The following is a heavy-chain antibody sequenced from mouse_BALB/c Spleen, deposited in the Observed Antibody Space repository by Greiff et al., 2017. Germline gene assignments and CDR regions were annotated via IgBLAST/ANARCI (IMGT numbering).Heavy chain of an antibody. CDR1: GYSITSDYA. J-gene: IGHJ4*01. CDR3: ARGGYGNRYAMDY. CDR2: ISYSGST. V-gene: IGHV3-2*02. D-gene: IGHD2-10*02. Sequence: EVQLQQSGPGLVKPSQSLSLTCTVTGYSITSDYAWNWIRQFPGNKLEWMGYISYSGSTSYNPSLKSRISITRDTSKNQFFLQLNSVTTEDTATYYCARGGYGNRYAMDYWGQGTSVTVSS.